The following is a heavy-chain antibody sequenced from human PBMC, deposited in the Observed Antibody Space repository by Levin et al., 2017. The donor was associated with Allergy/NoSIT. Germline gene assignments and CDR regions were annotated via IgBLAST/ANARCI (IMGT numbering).Heavy chain of an antibody. Sequence: TPGGSLRLSCAASGFTFSSYSMNWVRQAPGKGLEWVSSISSSSSYIYYADSVKGRFTISRDNAKNSLYLQMNSLRAEDTAVYYCARETAYYDSSGYGWYFDLWGRGTLVTVSS. D-gene: IGHD3-22*01. CDR1: GFTFSSYS. J-gene: IGHJ2*01. V-gene: IGHV3-21*01. CDR2: ISSSSSYI. CDR3: ARETAYYDSSGYGWYFDL.